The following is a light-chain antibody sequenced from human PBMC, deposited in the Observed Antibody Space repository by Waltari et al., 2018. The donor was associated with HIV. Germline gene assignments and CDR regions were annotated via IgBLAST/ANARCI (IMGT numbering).Light chain of an antibody. J-gene: IGLJ1*01. CDR1: SPTTGSIT. V-gene: IGLV1-44*01. CDR3: AAWDDSLLYV. CDR2: NNN. Sequence: QPVLPHPPPPSGTPGQRVTIPCFGRSPTTGSITVNWYQQLPGTAPKLLIYNNNLRPSGVPDRFSGSKSGTSASLAISGLQSEDEADYYCAAWDDSLLYVFGTGTKVTVL.